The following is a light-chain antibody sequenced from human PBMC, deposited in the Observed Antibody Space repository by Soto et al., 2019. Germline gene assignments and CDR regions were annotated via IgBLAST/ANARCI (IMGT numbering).Light chain of an antibody. J-gene: IGKJ4*01. V-gene: IGKV1-8*01. CDR1: QGISSY. Sequence: ALRMTHSPSSFSASSVYIVTITFRASQGISSYLAWYQQKPGKAPKLLIYAASSLQSGVPSRFSGSGSGTEFTLTISSLQPEDFATYYCLKHNSYPLNFGGGTKVDIK. CDR2: AAS. CDR3: LKHNSYPLN.